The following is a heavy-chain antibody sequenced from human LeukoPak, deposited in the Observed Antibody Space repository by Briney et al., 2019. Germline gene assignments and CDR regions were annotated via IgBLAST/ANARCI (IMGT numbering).Heavy chain of an antibody. D-gene: IGHD2-21*02. CDR1: GFTFDDYA. CDR2: ITGSSDYI. CDR3: ARDDGGDLNDAFDI. V-gene: IGHV3-21*01. Sequence: GGSLRLSCAASGFTFDDYAMHWVRQAPGKGLEWVSSITGSSDYIYYADSVKGRFTISRDNAKNSVYLQMNSLRAEDTAVYYCARDDGGDLNDAFDIWGQGTMVTVSS. J-gene: IGHJ3*02.